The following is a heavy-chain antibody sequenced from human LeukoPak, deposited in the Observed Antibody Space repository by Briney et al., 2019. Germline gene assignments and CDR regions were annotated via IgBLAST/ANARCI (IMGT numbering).Heavy chain of an antibody. CDR1: GFTFSSYS. Sequence: PGGSLRLSCAASGFTFSSYSMNWVRQAPGKGLEWVSYISSSSSTMYYADSVKGRFTISRDNAKNSLYLQMNSLRAEDTAVYYCARDRVAVAGNWFDPWGQGTLVTVSS. CDR3: ARDRVAVAGNWFDP. CDR2: ISSSSSTM. V-gene: IGHV3-48*01. J-gene: IGHJ5*02. D-gene: IGHD6-19*01.